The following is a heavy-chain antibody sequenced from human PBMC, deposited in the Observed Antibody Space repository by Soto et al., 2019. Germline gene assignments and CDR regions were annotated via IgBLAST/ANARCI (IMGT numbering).Heavy chain of an antibody. CDR2: IYYSGST. CDR1: SDSIYSGDYY. D-gene: IGHD2-2*02. CDR3: AIAGYCSSTSCYTGRDYYFDY. V-gene: IGHV4-30-4*02. J-gene: IGHJ4*02. Sequence: PSDTLSLTCTVSSDSIYSGDYYGSWIRQPPGKGMEWIGYIYYSGSTYYNPSLKSRVTISVDTSKNQFSLKLSSVTAADTAVYYCAIAGYCSSTSCYTGRDYYFDYWGQGTLVTVSS.